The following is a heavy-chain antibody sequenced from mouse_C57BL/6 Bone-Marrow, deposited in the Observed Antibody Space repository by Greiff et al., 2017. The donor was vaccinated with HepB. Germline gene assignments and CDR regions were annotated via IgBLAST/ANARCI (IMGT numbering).Heavy chain of an antibody. J-gene: IGHJ2*01. V-gene: IGHV3-6*01. CDR2: ISYDGSN. D-gene: IGHD1-1*01. Sequence: VQLQQSGPGLVKPSQSLSLTCSVTGYSITSGYYWNWIRQFPGNKLEWMGYISYDGSNNYNPSLKNRISITRDTSKNQFFLKLNSVTTEDTATYYCARTTGYWGQGTTLTVSS. CDR3: ARTTGY. CDR1: GYSITSGYY.